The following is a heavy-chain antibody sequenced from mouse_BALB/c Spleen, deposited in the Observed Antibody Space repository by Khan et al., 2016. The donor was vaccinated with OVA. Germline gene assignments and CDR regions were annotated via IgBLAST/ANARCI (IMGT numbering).Heavy chain of an antibody. CDR3: AREAGTRYGRDY. V-gene: IGHV1-9*01. Sequence: QVRLQQSGAELMNPGASVKISCKAAGYTFSSYWIEWVKQRPGHGLEWIGEILPGRGNNNFNEKFKGKATITADTSSNIAYMQLSSLTSEDSAVYYCAREAGTRYGRDYWGRGTSDTLCS. J-gene: IGHJ4*01. CDR1: GYTFSSYW. D-gene: IGHD4-1*01. CDR2: ILPGRGNN.